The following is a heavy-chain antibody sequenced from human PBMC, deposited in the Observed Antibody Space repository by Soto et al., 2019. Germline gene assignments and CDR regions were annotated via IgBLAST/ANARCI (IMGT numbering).Heavy chain of an antibody. CDR2: IYYTGNT. D-gene: IGHD3-9*01. V-gene: IGHV4-59*01. Sequence: SETLSLTCTVSGGSISSYYWTWIRQPPGKRLEWIGYIYYTGNTNYNPSLKSRVPISIDTSKNQFSLKLGSVTAADTAVYYCATYYDILTGYYGLWSWGQGTVVTVYS. CDR3: ATYYDILTGYYGLWS. J-gene: IGHJ4*02. CDR1: GGSISSYY.